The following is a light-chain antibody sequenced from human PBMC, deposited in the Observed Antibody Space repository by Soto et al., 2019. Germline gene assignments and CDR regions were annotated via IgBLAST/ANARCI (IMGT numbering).Light chain of an antibody. CDR2: GAS. Sequence: EIVLTQSPGTLSLSPGERATLSCRASQSVSSNYLAWYQQKPGQAPRLLIYGASSRATGIPDRFSGSGSGTDFTHTISRLEPEDFAVYYCQQYGTSPTTFGQGTKVEIK. CDR1: QSVSSNY. V-gene: IGKV3-20*01. J-gene: IGKJ1*01. CDR3: QQYGTSPTT.